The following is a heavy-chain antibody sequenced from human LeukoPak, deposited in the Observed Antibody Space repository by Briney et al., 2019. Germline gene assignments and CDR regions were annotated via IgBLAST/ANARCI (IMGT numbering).Heavy chain of an antibody. CDR3: ARAVDQDFDY. Sequence: ASVRVACKTSGFSITDYFMHWVRQPPGQGLEWTGMINPSDGFTRQAQKFEGRVTITSDTSTSTVYMEMSSLTSEDTAVYYCARAVDQDFDYWGQGTLVTVSS. V-gene: IGHV1-46*01. CDR1: GFSITDYF. D-gene: IGHD3/OR15-3a*01. J-gene: IGHJ4*02. CDR2: INPSDGFT.